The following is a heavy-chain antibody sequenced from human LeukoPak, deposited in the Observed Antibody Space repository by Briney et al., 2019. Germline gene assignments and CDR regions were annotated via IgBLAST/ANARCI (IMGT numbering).Heavy chain of an antibody. V-gene: IGHV1-69*04. CDR2: IIPILGIA. CDR1: GGTFSSYA. J-gene: IGHJ5*01. Sequence: SSVTDSCKASGGTFSSYAISWVRQPPAQGLEWMGRIIPILGIANYAQKFQGRVTITAAKSTSTAYMELSSLRSEDTAVYYCAVTHHRSMRDLFHSYGPRATEFDPWGQASMVSVSS. D-gene: IGHD5-18*01. CDR3: AVTHHRSMRDLFHSYGPRATEFDP.